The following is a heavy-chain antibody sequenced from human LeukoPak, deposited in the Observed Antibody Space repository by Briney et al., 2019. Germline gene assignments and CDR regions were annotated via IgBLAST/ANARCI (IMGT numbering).Heavy chain of an antibody. CDR2: IGKAGDT. CDR3: ARGAAGFDY. D-gene: IGHD2-15*01. CDR1: GFTFSSYY. V-gene: IGHV3-13*04. Sequence: PGGSLRLSCAASGFTFSSYYMHWVRQATGKGLEWVSGIGKAGDTYYSGSVKGRFTISRENAKNSLYLEMNSLRAGDTAVYYCARGAAGFDYWGQGTLVTVSS. J-gene: IGHJ4*02.